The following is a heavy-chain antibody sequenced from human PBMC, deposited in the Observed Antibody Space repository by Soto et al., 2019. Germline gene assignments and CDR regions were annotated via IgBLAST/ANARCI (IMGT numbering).Heavy chain of an antibody. CDR3: ARDSSMGFSSSWYETRFDP. J-gene: IGHJ5*02. V-gene: IGHV1-2*02. CDR2: INPNSGGT. D-gene: IGHD6-13*01. CDR1: GYTFTGYY. Sequence: ASVKVSCKASGYTFTGYYMHWVRQAPGQGLEWMGWINPNSGGTNYAQKFQGRVTMTRDTSISTAYKELSRLRSDDTAVYYCARDSSMGFSSSWYETRFDPWGQGTLVTVSS.